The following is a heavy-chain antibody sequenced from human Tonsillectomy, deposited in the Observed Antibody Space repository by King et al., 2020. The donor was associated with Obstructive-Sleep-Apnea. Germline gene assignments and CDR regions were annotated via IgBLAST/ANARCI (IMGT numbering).Heavy chain of an antibody. CDR3: ARAVKTYYYDSSGLDY. D-gene: IGHD3-22*01. V-gene: IGHV4-30-4*01. CDR2: IYYSGST. CDR1: GGSISSGDYY. J-gene: IGHJ4*02. Sequence: VQLQESGPGLVKPSQTLSLICTVSGGSISSGDYYWSWIRQPPGKGLEWIGYIYYSGSTYYNPSLTSRVTISIDTSKNQFSLKLSSVTAADTAVYFCARAVKTYYYDSSGLDYWGQGTLVTVSS.